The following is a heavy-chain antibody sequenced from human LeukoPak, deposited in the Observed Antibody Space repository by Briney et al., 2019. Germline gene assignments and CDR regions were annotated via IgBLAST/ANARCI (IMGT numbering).Heavy chain of an antibody. Sequence: ASVKVSCTASGYTFTSYYMHWVRQAPGQGLEWMGMINASSGNTSYAQKFQDRVTITKDTSTNTVYMELSSLRSEDTAVYYCAGTVTTFCEYWGQGTLVTVSS. CDR1: GYTFTSYY. CDR3: AGTVTTFCEY. V-gene: IGHV1-46*01. J-gene: IGHJ4*02. D-gene: IGHD4-11*01. CDR2: INASSGNT.